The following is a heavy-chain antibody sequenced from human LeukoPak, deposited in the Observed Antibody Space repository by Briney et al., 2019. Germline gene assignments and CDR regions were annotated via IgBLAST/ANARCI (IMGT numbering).Heavy chain of an antibody. Sequence: PGGSLRLSCAASGFTFSSYAMSWIRQAPGKGLEWVSYISSSGSTIYYADSVKGRFTISRDNAKNSLYLQMNSLRAEDTAVYYCAREHGEQLAPFDYWGQGTLVTVSS. CDR3: AREHGEQLAPFDY. D-gene: IGHD6-6*01. J-gene: IGHJ4*02. CDR1: GFTFSSYA. CDR2: ISSSGSTI. V-gene: IGHV3-11*04.